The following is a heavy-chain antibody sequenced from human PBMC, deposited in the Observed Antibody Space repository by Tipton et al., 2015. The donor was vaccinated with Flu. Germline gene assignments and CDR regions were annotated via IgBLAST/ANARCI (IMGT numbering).Heavy chain of an antibody. Sequence: SLRLSCAASGFIFSNYWMHWVRRAPGKGLVWVSRINSDGSSTSYADSVKGRFTISRDNAKNTLYLQMGSLRAEDTAVYYCARGKAPSTVTPWGFWGQGTLVTVSS. CDR2: INSDGSST. V-gene: IGHV3-74*01. CDR3: ARGKAPSTVTPWGF. D-gene: IGHD4-17*01. J-gene: IGHJ4*02. CDR1: GFIFSNYW.